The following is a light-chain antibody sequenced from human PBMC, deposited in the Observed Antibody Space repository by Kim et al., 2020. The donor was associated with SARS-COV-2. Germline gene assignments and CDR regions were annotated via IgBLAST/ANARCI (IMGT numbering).Light chain of an antibody. CDR2: GAS. CDR1: QSVSSN. V-gene: IGKV3-15*01. Sequence: VSPGERATLSSRASQSVSSNLAWYQQKRGQAPRLLIYGASTRATDIPARFSGSGSGTQFTLTISSLQSEDFAVYYCQQYNNWPPYTFGPGTKLEI. J-gene: IGKJ2*01. CDR3: QQYNNWPPYT.